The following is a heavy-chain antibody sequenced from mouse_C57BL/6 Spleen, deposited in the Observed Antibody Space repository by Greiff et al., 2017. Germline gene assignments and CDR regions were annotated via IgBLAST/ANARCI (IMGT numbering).Heavy chain of an antibody. CDR1: GYTFTSYW. J-gene: IGHJ3*01. CDR3: ARGRDDYAWFAY. D-gene: IGHD2-4*01. V-gene: IGHV1-52*01. Sequence: QVQLQPPGAELVRPGSSVKLSCKASGYTFTSYWMHWVKQRPIQGLEWIGNIDPSDSETHYNQKFKDKATLTVDKSSSTAYMQLSSLTSEDSAVYYCARGRDDYAWFAYWGQGTLVTVSA. CDR2: IDPSDSET.